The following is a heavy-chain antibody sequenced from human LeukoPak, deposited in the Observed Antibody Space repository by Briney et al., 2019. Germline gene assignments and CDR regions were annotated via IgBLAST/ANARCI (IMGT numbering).Heavy chain of an antibody. J-gene: IGHJ4*02. V-gene: IGHV4-59*08. CDR3: ARRPTGDPKFDY. CDR2: IYSSGST. D-gene: IGHD7-27*01. CDR1: GGSISNYF. Sequence: SETLSLTCSVSGGSISNYFWTWIRRPPGKGLEWIGYIYSSGSTYYNPSLKSRVTISVDTSKNRFSLKLSTVTAADTAVYYCARRPTGDPKFDYWGQGTLVTVSS.